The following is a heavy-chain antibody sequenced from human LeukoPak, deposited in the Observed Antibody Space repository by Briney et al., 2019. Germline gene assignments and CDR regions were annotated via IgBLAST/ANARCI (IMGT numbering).Heavy chain of an antibody. V-gene: IGHV3-21*01. CDR1: GFTFSSYS. Sequence: GGSLRLSCAASGFTFSSYSMSWVRQAPGKGLEWVSSISSSSSYIYYADSVKGRFTISRDNAKNSLYLQMNSLRAEDTAVYYCARSIPGKYMITFGGRSLTPPDYWGQGTLVTVSS. D-gene: IGHD3-16*01. CDR2: ISSSSSYI. CDR3: ARSIPGKYMITFGGRSLTPPDY. J-gene: IGHJ4*02.